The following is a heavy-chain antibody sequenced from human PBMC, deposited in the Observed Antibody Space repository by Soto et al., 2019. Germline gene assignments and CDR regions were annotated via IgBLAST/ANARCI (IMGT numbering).Heavy chain of an antibody. J-gene: IGHJ6*02. Sequence: ASVKVSCKASGYTFTGYYMHWVRQAPGQGLEWMGWINPNSGGTNYAQKFQGWVTMTRDTSISTAYMELSRLRSDDTAVYYCARDSAYYYGSGSYYQYYYGMHVWGQGTTVTAP. CDR2: INPNSGGT. V-gene: IGHV1-2*04. CDR3: ARDSAYYYGSGSYYQYYYGMHV. CDR1: GYTFTGYY. D-gene: IGHD3-10*01.